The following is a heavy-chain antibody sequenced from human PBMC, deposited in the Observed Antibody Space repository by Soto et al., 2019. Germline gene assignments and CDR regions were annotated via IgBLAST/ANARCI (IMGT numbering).Heavy chain of an antibody. D-gene: IGHD3-22*01. Sequence: EVQLVESGGGLVQPGGSLRLSCAASGFSISDHYMDWVRQAPGRGLEWVGLTTNKANSYTTEYAASVKGRFTISRDDSKNSLDLQMNSLKTEDTAVYYCARYFFRGSGHYPDSWGQGTLVTVSS. J-gene: IGHJ4*02. CDR2: TTNKANSYTT. V-gene: IGHV3-72*01. CDR3: ARYFFRGSGHYPDS. CDR1: GFSISDHY.